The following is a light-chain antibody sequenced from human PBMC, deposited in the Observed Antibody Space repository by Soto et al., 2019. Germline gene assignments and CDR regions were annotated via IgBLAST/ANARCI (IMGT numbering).Light chain of an antibody. CDR3: QQYNNWPPLT. J-gene: IGKJ4*01. CDR2: GAS. CDR1: QSVDGN. V-gene: IGKV3-15*01. Sequence: EIVMTQSPATLAVSPGERATLSCRASQSVDGNLAWYQQRPGQGPRLLIYGASTRATGIPARFSGSGSGTEFTLTISSLQSEDFAVYFCQQYNNWPPLTFGGGTKVEIK.